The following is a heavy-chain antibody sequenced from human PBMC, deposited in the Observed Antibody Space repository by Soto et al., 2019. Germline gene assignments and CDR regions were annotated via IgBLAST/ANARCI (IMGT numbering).Heavy chain of an antibody. J-gene: IGHJ4*02. V-gene: IGHV3-49*04. D-gene: IGHD3-22*01. CDR2: IRSKAYGGTT. Sequence: SLRLSCTASGFTFCDYAMSWVRQAPGNGLEWVGFIRSKAYGGTTEYAASVKGRFTISRDDSKSIAYLQMNSLKTEDTAVYYCTRDARIDYYDSSGHFIYWGQGTLVTVSS. CDR1: GFTFCDYA. CDR3: TRDARIDYYDSSGHFIY.